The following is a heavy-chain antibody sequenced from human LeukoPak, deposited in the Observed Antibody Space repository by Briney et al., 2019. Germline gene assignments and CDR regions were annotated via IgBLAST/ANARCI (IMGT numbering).Heavy chain of an antibody. J-gene: IGHJ4*02. CDR2: IYYSGST. V-gene: IGHV4-31*03. CDR3: AREIMSHYFDY. CDR1: GGSISSGGYH. Sequence: SETLSLTCTVSGGSISSGGYHWSWIRQHPGKGPEWIGYIYYSGSTYYNPSLKSRVTISVDTSKNQFSLKLSSVTAADTAVYYCAREIMSHYFDYWGQGTLVTVSS. D-gene: IGHD3-16*01.